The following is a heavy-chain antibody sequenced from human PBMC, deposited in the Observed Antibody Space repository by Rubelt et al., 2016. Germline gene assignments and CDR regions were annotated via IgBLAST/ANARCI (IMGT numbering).Heavy chain of an antibody. CDR1: GGSISSSNW. D-gene: IGHD3-10*01. J-gene: IGHJ4*02. CDR3: ARGQAYGSGELDY. CDR2: IYHSGST. Sequence: QVQLQESGPGLVKPSGTLSLTCAVSGGSISSSNWWSWVRQPPGKGLEWIGEIYHSGSTNYNPSLKSRVPISVDTSKYQFSLKLSSVTAADTAVYYCARGQAYGSGELDYWGQGTLVTVSS. V-gene: IGHV4-4*02.